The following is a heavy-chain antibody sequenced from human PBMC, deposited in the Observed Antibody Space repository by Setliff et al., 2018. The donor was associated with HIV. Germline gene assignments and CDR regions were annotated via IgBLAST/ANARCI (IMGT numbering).Heavy chain of an antibody. J-gene: IGHJ4*02. V-gene: IGHV4-61*09. D-gene: IGHD7-27*01. Sequence: SETLSLTCTVSGGSISSGSYYWSWIRQPAGKGLEWIGHIYTSGSTNYNPSLKSRVTISVDTSKNQFSLKLRSDDTAMYFCARQLSNSLDYWGQGTLVTV. CDR1: GGSISSGSYY. CDR3: ARQLSNSLDY. CDR2: IYTSGST.